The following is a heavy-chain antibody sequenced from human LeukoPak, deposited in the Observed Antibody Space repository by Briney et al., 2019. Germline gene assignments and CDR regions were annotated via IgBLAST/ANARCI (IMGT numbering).Heavy chain of an antibody. J-gene: IGHJ3*02. D-gene: IGHD6-13*01. CDR1: GFTFSSYS. CDR3: ARVSSSSPHDFDI. CDR2: ISSSSSYI. Sequence: GGSLRLSCAASGFTFSSYSMNWVRQAPGKGLEWVSSISSSSSYINYTDSVKGRFTISRDNAKNSLYLQMNSLRAEDTAVYYCARVSSSSPHDFDIWGQGTLVTVSS. V-gene: IGHV3-21*01.